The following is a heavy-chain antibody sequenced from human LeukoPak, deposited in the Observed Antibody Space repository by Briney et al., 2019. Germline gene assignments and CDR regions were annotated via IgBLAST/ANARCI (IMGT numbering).Heavy chain of an antibody. V-gene: IGHV3-23*01. J-gene: IGHJ4*02. CDR1: GFTFSSYA. D-gene: IGHD3-22*01. CDR3: ARAMMVVANLWGVYDY. CDR2: LSGSGGTT. Sequence: GGSLRLSCAASGFTFSSYAMSWVRQAPGKGLEWVSGLSGSGGTTYYADSVKGRFTISRDNSKNTLYLQMDSLRAEDTAVYFCARAMMVVANLWGVYDYWGQGTLVTVSS.